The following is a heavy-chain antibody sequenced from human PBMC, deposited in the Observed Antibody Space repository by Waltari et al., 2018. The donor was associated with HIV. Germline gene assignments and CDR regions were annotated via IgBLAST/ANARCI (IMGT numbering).Heavy chain of an antibody. V-gene: IGHV4-59*01. CDR3: ARGRSGAALDY. J-gene: IGHJ4*02. D-gene: IGHD3-3*01. CDR1: GGSISSYY. Sequence: QVQLQESGPGLGKPSETLSLPCTASGGSISSYYWSWIRQPPGKGLEWIGYIYYSGSTNYNPSLKSRVTISVDTSKNQFSLKLSSVTAADTAVYYCARGRSGAALDYWGQGTLVTVSS. CDR2: IYYSGST.